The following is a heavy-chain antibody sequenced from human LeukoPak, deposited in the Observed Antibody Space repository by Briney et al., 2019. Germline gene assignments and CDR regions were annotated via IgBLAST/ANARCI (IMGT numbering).Heavy chain of an antibody. V-gene: IGHV3-11*06. Sequence: GGSLRLSCAASGFTFSDYYMSWIRQAPGKGLEWVSYISSSSSYTNYADLVKGRFTFSRDTAKNSLFRKMNTLRAEHRVVYYCARDHSPRGRYPDWFAPGAREPW. D-gene: IGHD6-19*01. CDR3: ARDHSPRGRYPDWFAP. CDR1: GFTFSDYY. J-gene: IGHJ5*02. CDR2: ISSSSSYT.